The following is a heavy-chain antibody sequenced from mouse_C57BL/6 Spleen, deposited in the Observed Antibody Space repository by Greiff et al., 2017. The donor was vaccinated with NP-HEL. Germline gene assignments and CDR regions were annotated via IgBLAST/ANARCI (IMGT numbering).Heavy chain of an antibody. CDR3: ARDLGSSYGYFDV. D-gene: IGHD1-1*01. CDR2: IWSDGST. J-gene: IGHJ1*03. V-gene: IGHV2-6*03. Sequence: QVQLQQSGPGLVAPSQSLSITCTVSGFSLTSYGVHWVRQPPGKGLEWLVVIWSDGSTTYNSALKSRLSISKDNSKSQVFLKMNSLQTDDTAMYYCARDLGSSYGYFDVWGTGTTVTVSS. CDR1: GFSLTSYG.